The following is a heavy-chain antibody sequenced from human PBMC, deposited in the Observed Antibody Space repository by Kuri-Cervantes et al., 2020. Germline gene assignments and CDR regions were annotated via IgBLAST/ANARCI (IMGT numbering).Heavy chain of an antibody. CDR2: IRYDGSNQ. CDR3: AKDIGWYYYDSRGGVGADY. CDR1: GFTFSSYA. D-gene: IGHD3-22*01. J-gene: IGHJ4*02. Sequence: GESLKISCAASGFTFSSYAMSWVRQAPGKGLEWVAFIRYDGSNQYFADSVKGRFTISRDISKNTLYLQMNSLRAEDTAVYSCAKDIGWYYYDSRGGVGADYWGQGTLVTVSS. V-gene: IGHV3-30*02.